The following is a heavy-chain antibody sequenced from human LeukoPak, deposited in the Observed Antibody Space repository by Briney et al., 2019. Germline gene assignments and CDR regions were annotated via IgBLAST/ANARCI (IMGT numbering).Heavy chain of an antibody. CDR3: ARGSGSYYYFDY. Sequence: SETLSLTCTVSDGSISSYYWSWIRQPPGKGLEWIGYIYYSGSTNYNPSLKSRVTISVDTSKNQFSLKLSSVTAADTAVYYCARGSGSYYYFDYWGQGTLVTVSS. V-gene: IGHV4-59*08. D-gene: IGHD1-26*01. CDR2: IYYSGST. J-gene: IGHJ4*02. CDR1: DGSISSYY.